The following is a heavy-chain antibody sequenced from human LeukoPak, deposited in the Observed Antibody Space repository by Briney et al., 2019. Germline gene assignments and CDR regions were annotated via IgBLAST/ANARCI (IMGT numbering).Heavy chain of an antibody. CDR2: MWFDGTEK. Sequence: MWFDGTEKYYADSVKGRFTISRDNSKNTLYLQMNSLRVEDAAVYYCARVGGDHAYYNYHYGMDIWGQGTTVAVSS. V-gene: IGHV3-33*01. J-gene: IGHJ6*02. CDR3: ARVGGDHAYYNYHYGMDI. D-gene: IGHD4-17*01.